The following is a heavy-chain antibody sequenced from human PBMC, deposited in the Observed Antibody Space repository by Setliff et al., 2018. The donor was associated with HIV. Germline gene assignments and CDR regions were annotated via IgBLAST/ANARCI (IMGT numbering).Heavy chain of an antibody. Sequence: ASVKVSCKASGYTFTSYDINWVRQATGQGLEWMGWMNPNSGNTGYAQKFQGRVTITADESTSTAYMELSSLRSEDTAVYYCARGSSSPGGHFDYWKNAFDIWGQGTMVTVSS. J-gene: IGHJ3*02. CDR1: GYTFTSYD. D-gene: IGHD6-6*01. CDR2: MNPNSGNT. V-gene: IGHV1-8*03. CDR3: ARGSSSPGGHFDYWKNAFDI.